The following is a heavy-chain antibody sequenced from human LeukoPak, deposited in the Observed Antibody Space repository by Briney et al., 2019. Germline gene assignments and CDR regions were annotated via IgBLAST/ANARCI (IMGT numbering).Heavy chain of an antibody. D-gene: IGHD6-6*01. CDR3: ARDLRAARPNTYYYMDV. J-gene: IGHJ6*03. CDR1: GYTFTSHY. V-gene: IGHV1-46*01. CDR2: INPSGSST. Sequence: ASVKVSCKASGYTFTSHYMHWVRQAPGQGLEWMGLINPSGSSTLYAQKFQGRVTMTRDMSTTTDYMELRSLRSDDTAVYYCARDLRAARPNTYYYMDVWGKGTTVTVSS.